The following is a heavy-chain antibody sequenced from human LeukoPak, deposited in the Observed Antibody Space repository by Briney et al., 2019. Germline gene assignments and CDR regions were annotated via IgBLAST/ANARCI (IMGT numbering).Heavy chain of an antibody. Sequence: GGSLRLSCAASGFTFSSYAMSWVRQAPGKGLEWVSAISGSGDSTYYGDSVKGRFTISRDNSKNTLYLQMNSLRAEDTAVYYCARGSDDFDYWGQGTLVTASS. V-gene: IGHV3-23*01. CDR3: ARGSDDFDY. CDR1: GFTFSSYA. CDR2: ISGSGDST. J-gene: IGHJ4*02.